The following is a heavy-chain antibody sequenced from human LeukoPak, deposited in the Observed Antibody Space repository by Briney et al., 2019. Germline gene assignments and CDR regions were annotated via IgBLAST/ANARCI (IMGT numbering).Heavy chain of an antibody. CDR2: IIPIFGTA. Sequence: SVKVACKASVGTFSSYAIGWVRQAPVQGLEWMGGIIPIFGTANYAQKFQGRVTITADESTSTAYMELSSLRSEYTAVYYCAREGNLYYGSGSYSDYWGQGTLVTVSS. V-gene: IGHV1-69*01. CDR3: AREGNLYYGSGSYSDY. D-gene: IGHD3-10*01. CDR1: VGTFSSYA. J-gene: IGHJ4*02.